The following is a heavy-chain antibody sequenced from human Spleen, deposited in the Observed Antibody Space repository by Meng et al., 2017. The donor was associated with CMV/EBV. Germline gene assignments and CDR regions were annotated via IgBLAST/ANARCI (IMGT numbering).Heavy chain of an antibody. CDR1: GLQFNDSW. CDR2: IKSRFDCETA. Sequence: GESLKISCAASGLQFNDSWMTWVRQAPGKGLEWVVRIKSRFDCETADYAAPVRDRFTISRDDSTYTLHLKMNSLQSDDTYVYYCTTDQFHYCTGKKCPSYDAIDIWGQGTMVTVSS. V-gene: IGHV3-15*01. CDR3: TTDQFHYCTGKKCPSYDAIDI. D-gene: IGHD2-8*02. J-gene: IGHJ3*02.